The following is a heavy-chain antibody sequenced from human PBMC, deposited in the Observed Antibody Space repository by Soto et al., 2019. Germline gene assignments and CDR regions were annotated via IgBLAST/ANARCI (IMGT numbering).Heavy chain of an antibody. CDR3: ARYHKNDYGDYYYYYGMDV. J-gene: IGHJ6*02. V-gene: IGHV3-33*01. CDR2: IWYDGSNK. Sequence: PVGSLRLSCAASGFNFSSYGMHWVRQAPGKGLEWVAVIWYDGSNKYYADSVKGRFTISRDNSKNTLYLQMNSLRAEDTAVYYCARYHKNDYGDYYYYYGMDVWGQGTTVTSP. CDR1: GFNFSSYG. D-gene: IGHD4-17*01.